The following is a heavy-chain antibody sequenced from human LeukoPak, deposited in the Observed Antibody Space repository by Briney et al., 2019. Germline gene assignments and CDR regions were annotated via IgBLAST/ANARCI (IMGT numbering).Heavy chain of an antibody. CDR3: AREVVTATPGYYYYYGMDV. J-gene: IGHJ6*02. V-gene: IGHV1-2*02. CDR1: GYTFTGYY. Sequence: ASVKASCKASGYTFTGYYMHWVRQAPGQGLEWMGWINPNSGGTNYAQKLQGRVTMTTDTSTSTAYMELRSLRSDDTAVYYCAREVVTATPGYYYYYGMDVWGQGTTVTVSS. CDR2: INPNSGGT. D-gene: IGHD2-21*02.